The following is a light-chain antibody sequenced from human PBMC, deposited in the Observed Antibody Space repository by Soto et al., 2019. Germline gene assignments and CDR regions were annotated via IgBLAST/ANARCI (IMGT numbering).Light chain of an antibody. V-gene: IGKV1-5*01. CDR2: AAS. CDR1: QSISSW. J-gene: IGKJ1*01. CDR3: LEQNSHPRT. Sequence: QMTLSPAALSSSVGDRVTITCRASQSISSWLAWYQQKPVKAPKRLIYAASSLQSGVPSRFSGSGSGTEFTLTISSLQADDVTPDYCLEQNSHPRTFGQGSKVDIK.